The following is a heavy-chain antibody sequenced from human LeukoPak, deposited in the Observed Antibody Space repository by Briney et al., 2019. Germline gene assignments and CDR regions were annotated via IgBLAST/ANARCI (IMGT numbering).Heavy chain of an antibody. CDR1: GYTFTSYY. V-gene: IGHV1-46*01. CDR2: INPSGGST. Sequence: ASVKVSCKASGYTFTSYYMHWVQQAPGQGLEWMGIINPSGGSTSYAQKFQGRVTMTRDTSTSTVYMELSSLRSEDTAVYYCARREGTMIVVATKVFDYWGQGTLVTVSS. CDR3: ARREGTMIVVATKVFDY. J-gene: IGHJ4*02. D-gene: IGHD3-22*01.